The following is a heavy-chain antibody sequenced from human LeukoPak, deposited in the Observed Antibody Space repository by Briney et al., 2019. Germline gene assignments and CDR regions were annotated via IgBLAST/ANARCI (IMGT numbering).Heavy chain of an antibody. CDR3: ARKDFSNAFDI. Sequence: GGSLRLSCAASGFTFSSYSINWVRQAPGKGLEWVSSNSSSSSYIYYADSLKGRFTISRDNAKNSLYLQMNSLRAEDTAVYYCARKDFSNAFDIWGQGTMVTVSS. CDR2: NSSSSSYI. D-gene: IGHD3-3*01. V-gene: IGHV3-21*01. CDR1: GFTFSSYS. J-gene: IGHJ3*02.